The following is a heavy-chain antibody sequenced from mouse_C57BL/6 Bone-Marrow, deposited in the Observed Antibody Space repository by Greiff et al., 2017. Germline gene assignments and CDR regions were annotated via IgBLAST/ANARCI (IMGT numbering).Heavy chain of an antibody. CDR1: GYTFTSYW. V-gene: IGHV1-53*01. J-gene: IGHJ2*01. CDR2: INPSNGGT. Sequence: VQLQQPGTELVKPGASVKLSCKASGYTFTSYWMHWVKQRPGQGLEWIGNINPSNGGTNYNEKFKSKATLTVDKSSSTAYMQLSSLTSEDSAVYYCARGGIYYYGSLDYWGQGTTLTVSS. CDR3: ARGGIYYYGSLDY. D-gene: IGHD1-1*01.